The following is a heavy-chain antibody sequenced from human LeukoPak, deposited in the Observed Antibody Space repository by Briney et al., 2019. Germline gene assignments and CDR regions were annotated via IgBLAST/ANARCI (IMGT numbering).Heavy chain of an antibody. J-gene: IGHJ4*02. Sequence: SSETLSLTCTVSGGSISSYYWSWIRQPAGKGLEWIGRIYTSGSTNYNPSLKSRVTISVDTSKNQFSLKLSSVTAADTAVYYCARQGIVATIGDYRGQGTLVTVSS. CDR2: IYTSGST. D-gene: IGHD5-12*01. CDR3: ARQGIVATIGDY. V-gene: IGHV4-4*07. CDR1: GGSISSYY.